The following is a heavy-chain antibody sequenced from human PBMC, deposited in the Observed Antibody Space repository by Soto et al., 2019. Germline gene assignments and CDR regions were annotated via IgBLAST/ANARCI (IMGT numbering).Heavy chain of an antibody. D-gene: IGHD2-2*01. J-gene: IGHJ5*02. Sequence: PSETLSLTCAVYGGSFSGYYWSWIRQPPGKGLEWIGEINHSGSTNYNPSLKSRVTISVDTSKNQFSLKLSSVTAADTAVYYCARARSGIVVVPAATFDPWGQGTLVTVSS. CDR3: ARARSGIVVVPAATFDP. CDR1: GGSFSGYY. CDR2: INHSGST. V-gene: IGHV4-34*01.